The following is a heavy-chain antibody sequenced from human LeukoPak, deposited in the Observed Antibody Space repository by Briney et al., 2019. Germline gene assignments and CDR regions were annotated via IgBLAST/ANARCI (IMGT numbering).Heavy chain of an antibody. V-gene: IGHV1-2*02. CDR1: GSTFTDHY. CDR2: IGPHSTFT. D-gene: IGHD2-21*01. J-gene: IGHJ4*02. CDR3: VREGEGPLSKDFDF. Sequence: ASVTVSFTSSGSTFTDHYIHWERQGPGQGPEWMGDIGPHSTFTSTPQESQGRVTMTRDASMSTAYMELTRLRSDDTAVYYCVREGEGPLSKDFDFWGQGTVVTVSS.